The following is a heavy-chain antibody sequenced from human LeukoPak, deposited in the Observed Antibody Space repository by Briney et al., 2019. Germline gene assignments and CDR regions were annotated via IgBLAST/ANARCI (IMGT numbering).Heavy chain of an antibody. CDR1: GGSFSGYY. CDR2: INHSGST. D-gene: IGHD2-2*02. V-gene: IGHV4-34*01. J-gene: IGHJ4*02. Sequence: SGTLSLTCAVYGGSFSGYYWSWIRQPPGKGLEWIGEINHSGSTNYNPSLKSRVTISVDTSKNQFSLKLSSVTAADTAVYYCARGGAQYCSSTSCYTLFDYWGQGTLVTVSS. CDR3: ARGGAQYCSSTSCYTLFDY.